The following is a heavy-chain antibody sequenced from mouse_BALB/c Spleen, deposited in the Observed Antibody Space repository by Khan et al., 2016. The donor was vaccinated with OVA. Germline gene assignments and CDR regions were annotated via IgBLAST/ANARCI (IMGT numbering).Heavy chain of an antibody. J-gene: IGHJ2*01. CDR2: INPYSGGT. V-gene: IGHV1S136*01. D-gene: IGHD4-1*01. Sequence: VQLQQSGPELVKPGASVKMSCKASGYIFTNYVLHWVKQKPGQGLAWIGYINPYSGGTKYNEKFKGKATLASDKSSITAYMELSSLTSEDSAVYYCARGNWQSYYFDCWGQGTTLTLSS. CDR3: ARGNWQSYYFDC. CDR1: GYIFTNYV.